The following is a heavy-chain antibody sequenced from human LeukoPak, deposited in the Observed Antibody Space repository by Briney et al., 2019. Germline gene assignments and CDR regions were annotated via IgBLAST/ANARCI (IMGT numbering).Heavy chain of an antibody. CDR3: ARVWDYYDSSGYFPYFDY. CDR1: GGPISSGGYY. Sequence: SETLSLTCTVSGGPISSGGYYWSWIRQHPGKVLEWIGYIYYSGSTYYNPSLKSRVTISVDTSKNQFSLKLSSVTAADTAVYYCARVWDYYDSSGYFPYFDYWGQGTLVTVSS. J-gene: IGHJ4*02. D-gene: IGHD3-22*01. CDR2: IYYSGST. V-gene: IGHV4-31*03.